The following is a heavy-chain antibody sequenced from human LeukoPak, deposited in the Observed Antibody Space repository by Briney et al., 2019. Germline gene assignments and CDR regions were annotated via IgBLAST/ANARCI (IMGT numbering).Heavy chain of an antibody. V-gene: IGHV3-11*04. CDR2: ISSSGSTI. CDR3: ARDPQTNAFDI. J-gene: IGHJ3*02. CDR1: GFTFSDYY. Sequence: GGSLRLSCAASGFTFSDYYMSWIRQAPGKGLEWVSYISSSGSTIYYADSVKGRFTISRDNSKNTLYLQMNSLRAEDTAVYYCARDPQTNAFDIWGQGTMVTVSS.